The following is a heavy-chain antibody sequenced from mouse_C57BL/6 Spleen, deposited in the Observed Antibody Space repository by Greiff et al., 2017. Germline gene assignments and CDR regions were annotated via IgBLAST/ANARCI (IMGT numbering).Heavy chain of an antibody. CDR2: ISSGSSTI. V-gene: IGHV5-17*01. D-gene: IGHD1-1*01. Sequence: EVKVVESGGGLVKPGGSLKLSCAASGFTFSDYGMHWVRQAPEKGLEWVAYISSGSSTIYYADTVKGRFTISRDNAKNTLFLQMTSLRSEDTAMYYWARRDGSSPYWYFDVWGTGTTVTVSS. J-gene: IGHJ1*03. CDR1: GFTFSDYG. CDR3: ARRDGSSPYWYFDV.